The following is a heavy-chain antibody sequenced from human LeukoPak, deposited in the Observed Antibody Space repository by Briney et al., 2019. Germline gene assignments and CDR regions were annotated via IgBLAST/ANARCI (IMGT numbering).Heavy chain of an antibody. CDR3: ARDRQSCSSSSCLVDS. J-gene: IGHJ4*02. V-gene: IGHV1-18*01. Sequence: GASANVSCKASGYTFTSYGISWVRQAPGQGLEWMGWVSAYNGDTHYAQNVQGRVTMTTDTSTSTAYMELRSLRSDDTAVYYCARDRQSCSSSSCLVDSWGQGTLVTVSS. CDR1: GYTFTSYG. CDR2: VSAYNGDT. D-gene: IGHD2-2*01.